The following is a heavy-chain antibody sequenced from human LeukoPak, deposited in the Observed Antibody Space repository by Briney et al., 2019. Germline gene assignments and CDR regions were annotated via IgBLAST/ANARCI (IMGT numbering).Heavy chain of an antibody. Sequence: ASVKVSCKPSGGTFSSYAISWVRQAPGQGLEWMGRIIPILGIANYAQKFQGRVTITTDESTSTAYMELSSLRSEDTAVYYCARSGLYRAVKHDWFDPWGQGTLVTVSS. CDR3: ARSGLYRAVKHDWFDP. J-gene: IGHJ5*02. V-gene: IGHV1-69*04. D-gene: IGHD6-19*01. CDR1: GGTFSSYA. CDR2: IIPILGIA.